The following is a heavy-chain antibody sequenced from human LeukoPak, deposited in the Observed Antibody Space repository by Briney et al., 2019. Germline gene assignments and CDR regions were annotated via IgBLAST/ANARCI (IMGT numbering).Heavy chain of an antibody. V-gene: IGHV3-48*01. J-gene: IGHJ4*02. CDR2: ISSRSSTI. D-gene: IGHD4-11*01. CDR3: ARDNYIVDY. CDR1: GFTFSSYS. Sequence: PGWSLRLSCAASGFTFSSYSMNWVRQPPGKGLEWVSYISSRSSTIYYADSVKGRFTISRDNAKNSLYLQMNSLRAEDTAVFYCARDNYIVDYWGQGTLVTVSS.